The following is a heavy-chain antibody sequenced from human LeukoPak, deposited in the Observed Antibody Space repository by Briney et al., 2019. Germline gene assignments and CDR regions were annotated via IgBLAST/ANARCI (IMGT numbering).Heavy chain of an antibody. J-gene: IGHJ6*03. Sequence: ASVKVSCKASGYTFTSYDINWVRQATGQGLEWMGWMNPNSGNTGYAQKFQGRVTITRNTSISTAYMELSSLRSEDTAVYYCARGVAGYSSSWSSYYYNYMDVWGKGTTVTVSS. D-gene: IGHD6-13*01. CDR2: MNPNSGNT. CDR1: GYTFTSYD. V-gene: IGHV1-8*03. CDR3: ARGVAGYSSSWSSYYYNYMDV.